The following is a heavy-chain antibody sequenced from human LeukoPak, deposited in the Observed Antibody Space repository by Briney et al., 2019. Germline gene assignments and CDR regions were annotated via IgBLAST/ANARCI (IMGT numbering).Heavy chain of an antibody. D-gene: IGHD3-16*01. CDR1: GYSKSSGYY. V-gene: IGHV4-38-2*02. J-gene: IGHJ5*02. CDR2: IYHSGST. Sequence: PSETLTLTCTVSGYSKSSGYYWGWIRQPPGKGLEWIGTIYHSGSTYYNPSLKSRVSISVDTSKNQFFLKLSSVTAADTAVYYCARNALEGGEEWSAPGGKETLVTVPS. CDR3: ARNALEGGEEWSAP.